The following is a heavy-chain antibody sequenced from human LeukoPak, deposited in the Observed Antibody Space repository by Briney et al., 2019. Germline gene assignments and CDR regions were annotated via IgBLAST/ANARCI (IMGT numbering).Heavy chain of an antibody. J-gene: IGHJ6*02. CDR3: ATTKKRSGYSHALWFPYYYYGMDV. CDR2: IYYSGST. D-gene: IGHD3-3*01. V-gene: IGHV4-31*03. Sequence: SQTLSLTCTVSGGSISSGGYYWSWIRQHPGKGLEWIGYIYYSGSTYYNPSLKSRVTISVDTSKNQFSLKLSSVTPADTAVYYCATTKKRSGYSHALWFPYYYYGMDVWGQGTTVTVSS. CDR1: GGSISSGGYY.